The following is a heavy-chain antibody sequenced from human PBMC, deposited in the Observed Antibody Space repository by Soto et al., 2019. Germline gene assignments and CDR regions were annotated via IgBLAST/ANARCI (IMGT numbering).Heavy chain of an antibody. CDR2: INPNSGGT. CDR1: VYTFTGYY. CDR3: ARDCGGDCLFDY. Sequence: ASVTVSCKASVYTFTGYYMHWVRPAPGQGLEWMGWINPNSGGTNYAQKFQGWVTMTRDTSISTAYMELSRLRSDDTAVYYCARDCGGDCLFDYWGQGTLVTVSS. D-gene: IGHD2-21*02. J-gene: IGHJ4*02. V-gene: IGHV1-2*04.